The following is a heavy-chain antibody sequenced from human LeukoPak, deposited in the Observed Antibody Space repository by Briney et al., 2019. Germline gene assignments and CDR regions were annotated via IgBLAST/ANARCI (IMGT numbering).Heavy chain of an antibody. CDR1: GGSFSGYY. CDR3: ARGRGGKYK. Sequence: SETLSLTCAVYGGSFSGYYWSWIRQPPGKGQEWIGEINHSGSTNYNPSLKSRVTISVDTSKNQFSLKLSSVTAADTAVYYCARGRGGKYKWGQGTLVTVSS. CDR2: INHSGST. J-gene: IGHJ4*02. D-gene: IGHD4-23*01. V-gene: IGHV4-34*01.